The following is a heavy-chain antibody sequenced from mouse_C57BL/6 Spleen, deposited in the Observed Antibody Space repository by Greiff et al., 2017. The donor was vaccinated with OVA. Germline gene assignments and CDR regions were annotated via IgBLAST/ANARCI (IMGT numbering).Heavy chain of an antibody. V-gene: IGHV1-82*01. D-gene: IGHD4-1*01. Sequence: QVQLQQSGPELVKPGASVKISCKASGYAFSSSWMNWVKQRPGKGLEWIGRIYPGDGDTNYNGKFKGKATLTADKSSSTAYMQLSSLTSEDSEVYFCARGGGTGYFDVWGTGTTVTVSS. J-gene: IGHJ1*03. CDR2: IYPGDGDT. CDR1: GYAFSSSW. CDR3: ARGGGTGYFDV.